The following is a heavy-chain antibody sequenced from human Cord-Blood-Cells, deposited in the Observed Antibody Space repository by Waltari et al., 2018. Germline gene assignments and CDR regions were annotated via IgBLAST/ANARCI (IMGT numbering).Heavy chain of an antibody. V-gene: IGHV2-70*01. J-gene: IGHJ6*02. D-gene: IGHD6-6*01. Sequence: QVTLRESGPALVKPTQTLTLTCTFSGIPLSTSGMCVSWIRQPPGKALEWLALIDWDDDKYYSTSLKTRLTISKDTSKNQVVLTMTNMDPVDTATYYCARIVRYSSSYYYYGMDVWGQGTTVTVSS. CDR1: GIPLSTSGMC. CDR3: ARIVRYSSSYYYYGMDV. CDR2: IDWDDDK.